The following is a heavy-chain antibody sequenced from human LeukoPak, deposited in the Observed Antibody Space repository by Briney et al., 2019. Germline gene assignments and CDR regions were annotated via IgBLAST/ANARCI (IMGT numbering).Heavy chain of an antibody. CDR2: INHSGST. D-gene: IGHD6-19*01. CDR3: ARGGRWLVTGYFQH. J-gene: IGHJ1*01. V-gene: IGHV4-34*01. Sequence: SETLSLTCAVYGGSFSGYYWSWIRQPPGKGLEWIGEINHSGSTNYSPSLKSRVTISVDTSKNQFSLKLSSVTAADTAVYYCARGGRWLVTGYFQHWGQGTLVTVSS. CDR1: GGSFSGYY.